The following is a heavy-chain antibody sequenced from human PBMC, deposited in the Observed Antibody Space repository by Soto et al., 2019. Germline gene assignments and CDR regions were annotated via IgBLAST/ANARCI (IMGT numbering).Heavy chain of an antibody. D-gene: IGHD1-7*01. CDR2: IYPGDSDN. CDR1: GYSFTSYW. V-gene: IGHV5-51*01. J-gene: IGHJ6*03. CDR3: ARLQGFGTGNYMDV. Sequence: PGESLKISCKGSGYSFTSYWIGWVRQMPGKGREWMGIIYPGDSDNRYSPSFQGQVNISADKSISTAYLQWSSLKASDTGMYFCARLQGFGTGNYMDVRGKGTTVTVSS.